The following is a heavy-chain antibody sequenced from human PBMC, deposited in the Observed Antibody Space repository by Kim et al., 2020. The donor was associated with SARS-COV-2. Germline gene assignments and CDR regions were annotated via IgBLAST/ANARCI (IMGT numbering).Heavy chain of an antibody. CDR3: AKSFSGRYFGYDY. CDR2: ISYDGSNK. J-gene: IGHJ4*02. CDR1: GFTFNTYG. D-gene: IGHD1-26*01. V-gene: IGHV3-30*18. Sequence: GGSLRLSCAASGFTFNTYGMHWVRQAPGKGLEWVAVISYDGSNKYYADSVKGRFTISRDNSKNTLYLQMNSLRIEYTAVYYCAKSFSGRYFGYDYWGQGTLVTVSS.